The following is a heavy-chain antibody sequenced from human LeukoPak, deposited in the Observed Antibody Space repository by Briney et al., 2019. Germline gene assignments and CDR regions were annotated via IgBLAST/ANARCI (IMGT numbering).Heavy chain of an antibody. V-gene: IGHV4-61*02. CDR2: ISSSGTT. D-gene: IGHD3-3*01. J-gene: IGHJ4*02. CDR1: GGSITSGSFY. CDR3: ARDSFWRGYSSFDY. Sequence: SETLSLTCTVSGGSITSGSFYWSWLRQSAGKGLEWIGRISSSGTTNYNPSLKSRVSISVDTSESQFSLKVNSVTAADTAVYYCARDSFWRGYSSFDYWGQGTLVTVSS.